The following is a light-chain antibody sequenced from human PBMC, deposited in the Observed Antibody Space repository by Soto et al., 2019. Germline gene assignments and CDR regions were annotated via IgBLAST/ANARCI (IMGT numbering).Light chain of an antibody. Sequence: QSALTQPASVSGSPGQSITISCTGTSSDVGGYNYVSWYQQHPGKAPKLMIYDVSNRPSGVSNRFSGSKSGNTASLTISGLQAEDEGDYYCSSYTSRSTLVVFGGGTKVTV. V-gene: IGLV2-14*01. CDR1: SSDVGGYNY. CDR2: DVS. CDR3: SSYTSRSTLVV. J-gene: IGLJ2*01.